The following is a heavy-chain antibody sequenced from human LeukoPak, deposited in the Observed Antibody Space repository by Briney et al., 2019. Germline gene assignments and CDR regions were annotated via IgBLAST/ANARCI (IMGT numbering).Heavy chain of an antibody. CDR3: ARGRSQPNIVAVPAATSGAYNWFDP. J-gene: IGHJ5*02. V-gene: IGHV4-34*01. CDR2: INHSGST. CDR1: GGSFSGYY. Sequence: SETLSLTCAVYGGSFSGYYWRWVRQPPGKGLEWIGEINHSGSTNYNPSLKSRVTISVDTSKNQFSLKLSSVTAADTAVYYCARGRSQPNIVAVPAATSGAYNWFDPWGQGTLVTVSS. D-gene: IGHD2-2*01.